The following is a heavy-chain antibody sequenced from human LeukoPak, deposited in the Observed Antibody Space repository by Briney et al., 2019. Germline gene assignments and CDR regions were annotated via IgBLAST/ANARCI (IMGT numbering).Heavy chain of an antibody. V-gene: IGHV3-21*01. CDR1: GFNFSSYS. CDR3: ARDLNCSGGSCYSDWFDP. J-gene: IGHJ5*02. D-gene: IGHD2-15*01. Sequence: GGSLRLSCAASGFNFSSYSMNWVRQAPGKGLEWVSSISSSSSYIYYADSVKGRFTISRDNAKNSLYLQMNSLRAEDTAVYYCARDLNCSGGSCYSDWFDPWGQGTLVTVSS. CDR2: ISSSSSYI.